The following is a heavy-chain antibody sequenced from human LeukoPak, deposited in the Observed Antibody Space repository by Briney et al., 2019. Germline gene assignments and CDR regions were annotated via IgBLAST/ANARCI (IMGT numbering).Heavy chain of an antibody. D-gene: IGHD3-10*01. CDR2: ISSNNGKT. CDR1: GFTFVSYG. V-gene: IGHV1-18*01. J-gene: IGHJ6*02. CDR3: ARRGTLIRGVNYPMDV. Sequence: ASVKVSCKASGFTFVSYGLTWVRQTPGQGLEWMGWISSNNGKTNHAQRFQGRFTMTTDTSTSTAYMELRSLRSDDSAVYYCARRGTLIRGVNYPMDVWGQGTAVTVSS.